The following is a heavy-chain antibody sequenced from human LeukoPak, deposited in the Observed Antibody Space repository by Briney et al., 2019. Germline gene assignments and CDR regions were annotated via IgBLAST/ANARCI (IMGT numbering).Heavy chain of an antibody. Sequence: GGSLRLSCVASGFTFGKYWMSWVRQAPGKGLEWVANIKLDGSEKNYVDSVKGRFTISRDNTKNSLYLQMNSLRAEDTAVYYCARIALYDDTAFYSGYYYYYYPMDVWGQGTTVTVSS. CDR1: GFTFGKYW. V-gene: IGHV3-7*03. CDR2: IKLDGSEK. D-gene: IGHD3-9*01. J-gene: IGHJ6*02. CDR3: ARIALYDDTAFYSGYYYYYYPMDV.